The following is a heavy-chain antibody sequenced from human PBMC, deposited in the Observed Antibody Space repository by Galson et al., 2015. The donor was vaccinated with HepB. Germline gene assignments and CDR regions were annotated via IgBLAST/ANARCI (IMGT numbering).Heavy chain of an antibody. D-gene: IGHD6-13*01. CDR1: GFTFSSYS. J-gene: IGHJ5*02. CDR2: ISSSSSYI. V-gene: IGHV3-21*01. CDR3: ASTFIAAAWGFDP. Sequence: SLRLSCAASGFTFSSYSMNWVRQAPGKGLEWVSSISSSSSYIYYADSVKGRFTISRDNAKNSLYLQMNSLRAEDTAVYYCASTFIAAAWGFDPWGQGTLVTVSS.